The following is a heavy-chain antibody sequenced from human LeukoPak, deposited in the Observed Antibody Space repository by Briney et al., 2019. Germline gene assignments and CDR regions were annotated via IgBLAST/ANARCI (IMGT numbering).Heavy chain of an antibody. D-gene: IGHD3-22*01. Sequence: GGSLRLSCAASGFTFIDYYMSWIRQAPGKGLVWVSYISSSGSTIYYADSVKGRFTISRDNAKNSLYLQMNSLRTEDTAVYYCSRARGLVVVIDYFDYWGQGTLVTVSS. J-gene: IGHJ4*02. V-gene: IGHV3-11*01. CDR3: SRARGLVVVIDYFDY. CDR1: GFTFIDYY. CDR2: ISSSGSTI.